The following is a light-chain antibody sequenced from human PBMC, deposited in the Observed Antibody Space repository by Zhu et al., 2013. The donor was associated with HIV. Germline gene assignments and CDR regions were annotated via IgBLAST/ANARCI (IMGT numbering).Light chain of an antibody. J-gene: IGLJ1*01. V-gene: IGLV3-1*01. CDR1: KLGDKY. CDR2: QDS. CDR3: AAWDDSLSGYV. Sequence: SYELTQPPSVSVSPGQTASITCSGDKLGDKYACWYQQKPGQSPVLVIYQDSKRPSGIPERFSGSNSGNTATLTISGLQSEDEADYYCAAWDDSLSGYVFGTGTKVTVL.